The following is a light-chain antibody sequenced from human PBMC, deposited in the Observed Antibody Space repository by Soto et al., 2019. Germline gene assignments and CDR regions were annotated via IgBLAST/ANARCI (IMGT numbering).Light chain of an antibody. CDR2: EVS. CDR1: SSDVGGYNY. J-gene: IGLJ1*01. Sequence: QLVLTQPPSASGSPGQSVTISCTGTSSDVGGYNYVSWYQQHPAKAPKLMIYEVSKRPSGVPDRFSASKSGNTASLTVSGLQAEDEADYYCSSHAGAKRVFGTGTKVTVL. CDR3: SSHAGAKRV. V-gene: IGLV2-8*01.